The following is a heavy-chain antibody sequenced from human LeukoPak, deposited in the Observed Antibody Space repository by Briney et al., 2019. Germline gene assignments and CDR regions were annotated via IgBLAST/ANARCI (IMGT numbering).Heavy chain of an antibody. D-gene: IGHD3-10*01. CDR2: IYSGGST. CDR1: GFTFSSYA. Sequence: GTSLRLSCAASGFTFSSYAMHWVRQAPGKGLEWVSVIYSGGSTYYADSVKGRFTISRDNSKNTLYLQMNSLRAEDTAVYYCARDLDSEGSGSLDFDYWGQGTLVTVSS. J-gene: IGHJ4*02. V-gene: IGHV3-66*01. CDR3: ARDLDSEGSGSLDFDY.